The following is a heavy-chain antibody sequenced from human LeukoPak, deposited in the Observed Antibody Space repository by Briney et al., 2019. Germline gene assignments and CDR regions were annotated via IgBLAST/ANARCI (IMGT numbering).Heavy chain of an antibody. V-gene: IGHV4-61*02. D-gene: IGHD3-16*01. J-gene: IGHJ6*03. CDR2: IYTSGST. Sequence: SETLSLTCTVSGGSISSGSYYWSWIRQPAGKGLEWIGRIYTSGSTNYNPSLKSRVTISVDTSKNQFSLKLSSVTAADTAVYYCARERDNYGAYYYYMDVWGKGTSVTVSS. CDR3: ARERDNYGAYYYYMDV. CDR1: GGSISSGSYY.